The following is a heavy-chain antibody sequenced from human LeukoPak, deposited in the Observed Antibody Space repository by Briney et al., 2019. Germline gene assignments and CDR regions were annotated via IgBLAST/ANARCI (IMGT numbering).Heavy chain of an antibody. CDR2: ISYDERQE. CDR1: GFSFGTFA. CDR3: ARAYDTSWHNFDL. D-gene: IGHD2-2*01. V-gene: IGHV3-30*04. Sequence: GGSLRLSCAASGFSFGTFAMHWVRQAPGKGLEWVAIISYDERQEYYADSVKGRFTIPRDNSKNTLYLQMNSLRGEDTAVYYCARAYDTSWHNFDLWGQGSLVTVSS. J-gene: IGHJ4*02.